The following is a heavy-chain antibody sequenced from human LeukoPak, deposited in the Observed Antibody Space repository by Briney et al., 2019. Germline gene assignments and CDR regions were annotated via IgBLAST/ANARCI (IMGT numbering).Heavy chain of an antibody. CDR2: INAGNGNT. Sequence: ASVKVSCKASGYTFTSYAMHWVRQAPGQRLEWMGWINAGNGNTKYSQKFQGRVTITWDTSASTAYMELSSLRSEDTAVYYCARDYYDFWSGYWIFDYWGQGTLVTVSS. J-gene: IGHJ4*02. D-gene: IGHD3-3*01. CDR1: GYTFTSYA. V-gene: IGHV1-3*01. CDR3: ARDYYDFWSGYWIFDY.